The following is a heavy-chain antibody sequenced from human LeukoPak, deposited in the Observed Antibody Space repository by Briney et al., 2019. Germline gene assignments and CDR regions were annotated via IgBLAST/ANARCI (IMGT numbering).Heavy chain of an antibody. CDR2: IRYDETTK. CDR1: GFTFSDYG. CDR3: AKTGFQWGDYYYYMDV. J-gene: IGHJ6*03. V-gene: IGHV3-30*02. D-gene: IGHD1-14*01. Sequence: GGSLRLSCAASGFTFSDYGMHWVRQAPGKGLEWGAFIRYDETTKFYADSVEGRFTISRDNSKNTLYLQMTSLRVEDTAVYSCAKTGFQWGDYYYYMDVWGKGTTVTVSS.